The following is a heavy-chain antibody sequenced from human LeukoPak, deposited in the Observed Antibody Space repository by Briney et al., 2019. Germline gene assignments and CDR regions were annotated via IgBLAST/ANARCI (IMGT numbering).Heavy chain of an antibody. V-gene: IGHV3-23*01. D-gene: IGHD4-23*01. CDR3: AKGYYGGSATHFDS. Sequence: PGGSLRLSCAASGFTVSSNYMSWVRQAPGKGLERVSVMSGSGGSGTYYADSVEGRFTISRDNSKNTLFLEMNSLRAEDTALYYCAKGYYGGSATHFDSWGQGIVVTVSS. CDR1: GFTVSSNY. J-gene: IGHJ4*02. CDR2: MSGSGGSGT.